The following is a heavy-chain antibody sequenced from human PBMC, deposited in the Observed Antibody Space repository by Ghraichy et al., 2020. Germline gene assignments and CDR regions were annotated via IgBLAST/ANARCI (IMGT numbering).Heavy chain of an antibody. CDR3: ARDRELGVYDAFDI. V-gene: IGHV4-4*07. J-gene: IGHJ3*02. Sequence: SETLSLTCTVSGGSISSYYWSWIRQPAGKGLEWIGRIYTSGSTNYNPSLKSRVTMSVDTSKNQFSLKLSSVTAADTAVYYCARDRELGVYDAFDIWGQGTMVTVCS. D-gene: IGHD2-8*02. CDR2: IYTSGST. CDR1: GGSISSYY.